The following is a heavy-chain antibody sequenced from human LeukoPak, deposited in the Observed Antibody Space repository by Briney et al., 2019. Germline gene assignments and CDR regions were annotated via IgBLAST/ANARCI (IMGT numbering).Heavy chain of an antibody. CDR2: IYYSGST. D-gene: IGHD3-3*01. V-gene: IGHV4-61*01. J-gene: IGHJ4*02. Sequence: SETLSLTCTVSGGSVSSGSYYWSWIRQPPGKGLEWIGYIYYSGSTNYNPSLKSRVTISVDTSKNQFSLKLSSVTAADTAVYYCAREGRILRFLEWLLNYYFDYWGQGTLVTVSS. CDR1: GGSVSSGSYY. CDR3: AREGRILRFLEWLLNYYFDY.